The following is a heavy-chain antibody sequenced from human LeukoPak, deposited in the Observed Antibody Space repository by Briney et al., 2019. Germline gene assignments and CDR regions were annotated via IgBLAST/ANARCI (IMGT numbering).Heavy chain of an antibody. D-gene: IGHD3-22*01. CDR1: GVSISSNDW. V-gene: IGHV4-4*02. J-gene: IGHJ4*02. CDR3: ARETVVLLGQ. Sequence: PSETLSLTCAVSGVSISSNDWRSWVRQPPGKGLEWIGEIYHSGSTNYNPSLKSRVTISVDKSKNQFSLKLSSVTAADTAVYYCARETVVLLGQWGQGTLVTVSS. CDR2: IYHSGST.